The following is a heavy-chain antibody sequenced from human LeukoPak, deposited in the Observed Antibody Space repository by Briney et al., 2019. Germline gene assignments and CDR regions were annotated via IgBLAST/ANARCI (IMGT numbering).Heavy chain of an antibody. CDR3: ARVGAAAGRGVIGFDP. CDR1: GGSISSGDYY. D-gene: IGHD6-13*01. V-gene: IGHV4-30-4*01. J-gene: IGHJ5*02. CDR2: IYYSGST. Sequence: SETLSLTCTVSGGSISSGDYYWSWIRQPPGKGLEWIGYIYYSGSTYYNPSLKSRVTISVDTSKNQFSLKLSSVTAADTAVYYCARVGAAAGRGVIGFDPWGEGTLVAVSS.